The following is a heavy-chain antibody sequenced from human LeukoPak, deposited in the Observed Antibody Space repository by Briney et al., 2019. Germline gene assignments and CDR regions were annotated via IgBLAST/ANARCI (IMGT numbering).Heavy chain of an antibody. CDR3: ARPTYSSGWRLDY. CDR2: IYPGDSDT. V-gene: IGHV5-51*01. CDR1: GYSFTSYW. Sequence: GESLKISCKGSGYSFTSYWIGWLRQMPGKDLEWMGIIYPGDSDTRYSPSFQGQVTISADKSISTAYLQWSSLKASDTAMYYCARPTYSSGWRLDYWGQGTLVTVSS. J-gene: IGHJ4*02. D-gene: IGHD6-19*01.